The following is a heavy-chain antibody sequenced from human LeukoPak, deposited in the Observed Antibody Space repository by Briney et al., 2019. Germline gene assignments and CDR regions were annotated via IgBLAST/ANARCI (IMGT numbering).Heavy chain of an antibody. J-gene: IGHJ1*01. Sequence: GGSLRLSCAASGFTFSSYWMHWVRQAPGKGLVWVSRIKSDGSTNYADSVKGRFTISRDNAKNTISLQMNSLRAEDTGVYYCARAPSEIGGYYPEYFRHWGQGTLVTVSS. CDR3: ARAPSEIGGYYPEYFRH. CDR2: IKSDGST. V-gene: IGHV3-74*01. CDR1: GFTFSSYW. D-gene: IGHD3-22*01.